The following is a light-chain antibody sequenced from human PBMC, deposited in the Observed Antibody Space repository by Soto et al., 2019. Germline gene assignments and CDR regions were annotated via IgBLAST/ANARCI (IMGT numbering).Light chain of an antibody. CDR2: EGN. Sequence: QSVLTQPASVSGSPGQSITISCTGTSSDVGSYNLVSWYQHHPGKAPKLIIYEGNNRPSGISSRFSGSKSGNTASLTISGLQAEDEADYYCSTYAGAVAFGGGTRLTVL. V-gene: IGLV2-23*01. J-gene: IGLJ2*01. CDR1: SSDVGSYNL. CDR3: STYAGAVA.